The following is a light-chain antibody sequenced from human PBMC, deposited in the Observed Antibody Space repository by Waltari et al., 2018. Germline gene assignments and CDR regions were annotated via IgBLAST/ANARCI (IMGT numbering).Light chain of an antibody. CDR1: SGYSSNV. V-gene: IGLV4-69*01. J-gene: IGLJ3*02. Sequence: LVLTQSPSASASLGASVKLTCTPGSGYSSNVIAWLQQQPGKGPRSLMKVNSDGSHRKGDDIPDRFSAFNSGTECYLTISSLQSEDEAYYYGQTGGHGTWVFGGGTKLTVL. CDR2: VNSDGSH. CDR3: QTGGHGTWV.